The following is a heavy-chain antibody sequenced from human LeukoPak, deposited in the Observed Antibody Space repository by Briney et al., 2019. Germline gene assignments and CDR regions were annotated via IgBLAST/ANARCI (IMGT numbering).Heavy chain of an antibody. V-gene: IGHV1-46*01. CDR1: GYTFSNYY. CDR2: INPSGDST. CDR3: ARGHGDSTGYNWFDP. D-gene: IGHD4-17*01. J-gene: IGHJ5*02. Sequence: ASVKVSFKASGYTFSNYYMHWVRQAPGQGLEWMGIINPSGDSTSYAQKFQGRVTMTRDTSTSTVYVELSSLRSEDTAVYSCARGHGDSTGYNWFDPWGQGTLVTVSS.